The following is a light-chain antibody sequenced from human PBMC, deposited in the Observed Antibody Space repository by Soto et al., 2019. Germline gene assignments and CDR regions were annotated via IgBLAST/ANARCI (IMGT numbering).Light chain of an antibody. V-gene: IGKV1-5*01. CDR1: QSISSW. CDR3: QQLNSFPIT. CDR2: AVS. Sequence: DIQMTQSPSTLSASVGDRVTITCRASQSISSWLAWYQQKPGKAPKRLIYAVSSLQSGVPSRFSGSGSGTEFTLTITSLQPEDFATYYCQQLNSFPITFGQGTRLEIK. J-gene: IGKJ5*01.